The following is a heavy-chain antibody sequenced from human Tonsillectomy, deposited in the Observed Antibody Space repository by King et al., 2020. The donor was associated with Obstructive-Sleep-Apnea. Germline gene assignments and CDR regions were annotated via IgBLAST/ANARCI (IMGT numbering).Heavy chain of an antibody. Sequence: VQLVESGGGVVQPGRSLRLSCAASGFTFSSYGMHWVRQAPGKGLEWVAVICYDGSNKYYADSVKGRFTISRDNSKNTRYLQMNSLRAEDTAVYYCAKDDARVGATGLDYWGQGTLVTVSS. V-gene: IGHV3-33*06. J-gene: IGHJ4*02. CDR1: GFTFSSYG. CDR2: ICYDGSNK. CDR3: AKDDARVGATGLDY. D-gene: IGHD1-26*01.